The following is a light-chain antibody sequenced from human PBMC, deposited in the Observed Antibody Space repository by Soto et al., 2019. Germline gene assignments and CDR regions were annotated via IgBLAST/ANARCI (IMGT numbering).Light chain of an antibody. CDR1: QSVSNY. CDR3: QQYNSYSQT. CDR2: DAS. Sequence: EVVLTQSPATLSLSPGERATLSCRASQSVSNYLAWYQQKPGQAPRLLIYDASNRATGIPDRFSGSGSGTDFTLTISSLQPDDLATYYCQQYNSYSQTFGQGTKVDIK. V-gene: IGKV3-11*01. J-gene: IGKJ1*01.